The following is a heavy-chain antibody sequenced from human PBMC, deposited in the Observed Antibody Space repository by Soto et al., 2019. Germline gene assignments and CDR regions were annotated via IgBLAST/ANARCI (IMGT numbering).Heavy chain of an antibody. Sequence: PGGSLRLSCAASGFTFSKYAMTWVRQAPGKGLEWISGINGNGDSAYYADSVKGRFTISRDNSKNTLHLQMNSLRAEDSAVYYCAQQRYCATTRCYTPSFYYGLDAWGQGTTVTVSS. D-gene: IGHD2-2*02. CDR1: GFTFSKYA. CDR3: AQQRYCATTRCYTPSFYYGLDA. V-gene: IGHV3-23*01. CDR2: INGNGDSA. J-gene: IGHJ6*02.